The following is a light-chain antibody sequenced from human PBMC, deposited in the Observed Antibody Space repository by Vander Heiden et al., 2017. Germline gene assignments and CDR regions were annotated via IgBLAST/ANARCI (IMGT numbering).Light chain of an antibody. CDR3: RQGYSTPRT. CDR2: AAS. CDR1: QSISSY. V-gene: IGKV1-39*01. J-gene: IGKJ2*01. Sequence: DIQMTQSPSSLSASVGDRVTITCRASQSISSYLNWYQQKPGKAPKLLIYAASSLQSGGPSRFSGSGSGTDFTLTISSLQAEDVATYYCRQGYSTPRTFGQGTKLEIK.